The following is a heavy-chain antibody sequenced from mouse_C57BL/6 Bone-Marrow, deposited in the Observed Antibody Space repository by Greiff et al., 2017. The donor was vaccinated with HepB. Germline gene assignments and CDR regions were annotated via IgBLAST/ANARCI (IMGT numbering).Heavy chain of an antibody. Sequence: VQLQQSGPELVKPGASVKISCKASGYAFSSSWMNWVKQRPGKGLEWIGRIYPGDGDTNYNGKFKGKATLTADKSSSTAYMQLSSLTSEDSAVYFCARPVTTKAWFAYWGQGTLVTVSA. V-gene: IGHV1-82*01. D-gene: IGHD2-2*01. J-gene: IGHJ3*01. CDR1: GYAFSSSW. CDR2: IYPGDGDT. CDR3: ARPVTTKAWFAY.